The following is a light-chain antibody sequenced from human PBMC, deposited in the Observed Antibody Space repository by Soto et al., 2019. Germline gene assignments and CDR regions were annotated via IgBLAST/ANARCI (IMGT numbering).Light chain of an antibody. CDR2: DVS. CDR3: SSYTSSSTLA. J-gene: IGLJ2*01. CDR1: SSDVGGYNY. V-gene: IGLV2-14*01. Sequence: QSALTQPASVSGSPGQSITISCTGTSSDVGGYNYVSWYQQHPGKAPKLMIYDVSNRPSGVSNRFSGSKSGNTASLTISGIQAEDEADYYCSSYTSSSTLAFGGGTKLTVL.